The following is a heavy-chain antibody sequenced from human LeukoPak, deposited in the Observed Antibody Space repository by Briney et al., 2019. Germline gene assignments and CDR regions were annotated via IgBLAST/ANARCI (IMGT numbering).Heavy chain of an antibody. V-gene: IGHV4-59*12. Sequence: PSETLSLTCTVSGGSMNDYYWSWFRQPPGKGLEWIGYIYYSGGTNSNPSLKSRVTMSVDTSKNQFSLKVRSVTAADTAVYYCARDRSTETPPRPDAFDIWGQGTMVTVSS. CDR3: ARDRSTETPPRPDAFDI. J-gene: IGHJ3*02. D-gene: IGHD4-17*01. CDR1: GGSMNDYY. CDR2: IYYSGGT.